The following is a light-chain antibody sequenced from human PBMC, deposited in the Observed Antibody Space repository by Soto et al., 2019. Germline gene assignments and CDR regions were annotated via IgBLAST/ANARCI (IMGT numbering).Light chain of an antibody. J-gene: IGKJ1*01. CDR3: QQCAMSRP. CDR1: QSVSSSY. Sequence: PGKLSFXPGEXVTLXXRASQSVSSSYLAWYQQGPGQGPRLLRHVGSGRATDIRDRFSGGGTGTAFTLTIRNLETDDFEVYYLQQCAMSRPFGQGTK. V-gene: IGKV3-20*01. CDR2: VGS.